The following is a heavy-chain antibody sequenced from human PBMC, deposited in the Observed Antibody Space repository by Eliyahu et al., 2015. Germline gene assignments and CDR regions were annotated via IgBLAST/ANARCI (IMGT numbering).Heavy chain of an antibody. Sequence: EVQLVESGXGLVRPGGSLXLSCAASGFTFSXYXXSWVXQAPGKGLEWVSSITSSSTNIYYADSVKGRFTISRDNAKNSLYLQMNSLRDEDTAVYSCARVASLGNYFYYYMDVWGKGTTVTVS. V-gene: IGHV3-21*01. CDR2: ITSSSTNI. CDR1: GFTFSXYX. J-gene: IGHJ6*03. D-gene: IGHD3-16*01. CDR3: ARVASLGNYFYYYMDV.